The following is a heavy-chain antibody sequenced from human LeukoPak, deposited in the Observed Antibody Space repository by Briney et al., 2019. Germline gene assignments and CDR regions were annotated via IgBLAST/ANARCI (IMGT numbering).Heavy chain of an antibody. CDR1: GYSLSELS. V-gene: IGHV1-69*05. CDR3: VHGNSGDY. D-gene: IGHD4-23*01. J-gene: IGHJ4*02. Sequence: SVKVSCKVSGYSLSELSIHWVRQGPAKGLECMGGIIPIFGTANYAQKFQGRVTITTDESTSTAYMELSSLRSEDTAVYYCVHGNSGDYWGQGTLVTVSS. CDR2: IIPIFGTA.